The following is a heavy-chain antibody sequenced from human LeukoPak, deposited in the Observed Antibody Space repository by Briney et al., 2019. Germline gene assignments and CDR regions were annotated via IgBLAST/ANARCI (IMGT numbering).Heavy chain of an antibody. CDR1: GFTFSSYG. Sequence: GGSLRLSCAASGFTFSSYGMHWVCQAPGKGLEWVAVISYDGSNKYYADSVKGRFTISRDNSKNTLYLQMNSLRAEDTAVYYCAKLRLKGISPRSSSSPDYWGQGTLVTVSS. CDR3: AKLRLKGISPRSSSSPDY. D-gene: IGHD6-6*01. V-gene: IGHV3-30*18. J-gene: IGHJ4*02. CDR2: ISYDGSNK.